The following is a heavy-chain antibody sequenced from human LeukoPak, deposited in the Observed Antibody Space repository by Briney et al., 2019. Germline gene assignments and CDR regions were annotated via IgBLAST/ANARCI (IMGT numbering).Heavy chain of an antibody. V-gene: IGHV3-33*06. Sequence: GGSLRLSCAASGFTFSSYGMHWVRQAPGKGLEWVAVIWYDGSNRYYADSVKGRFTISRDNSKNTLYLQMNSLRAEDTAVYYCAKDRMVATYHFDYWGQGTLLTVSS. J-gene: IGHJ4*02. CDR1: GFTFSSYG. CDR2: IWYDGSNR. D-gene: IGHD5-12*01. CDR3: AKDRMVATYHFDY.